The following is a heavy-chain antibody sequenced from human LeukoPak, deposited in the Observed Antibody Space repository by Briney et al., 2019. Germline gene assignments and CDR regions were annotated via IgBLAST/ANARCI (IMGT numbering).Heavy chain of an antibody. CDR3: ARDLYGGPFDY. Sequence: GGYLRLSCAASGFTFSSYWMSWVRQAPGKGLEWVANIKQDGSEKYYVDSVKGRFTISRDNAKNSLYLQMNSLRAEDTAVYYCARDLYGGPFDYWGQGTLVTVSS. CDR2: IKQDGSEK. J-gene: IGHJ4*02. D-gene: IGHD4-23*01. V-gene: IGHV3-7*01. CDR1: GFTFSSYW.